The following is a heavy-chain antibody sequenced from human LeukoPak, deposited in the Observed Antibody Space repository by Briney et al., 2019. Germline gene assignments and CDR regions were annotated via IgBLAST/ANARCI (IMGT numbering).Heavy chain of an antibody. J-gene: IGHJ4*03. V-gene: IGHV1-58*02. D-gene: IGHD5-24*01. Sequence: GASVKVSCKASGFTFTSSAMQWVRQARGQRLEWIGWIVVGSGNTNYAQKFQERVTITRDMSTSTAYMELSSLRSEDTAVYYCAAGRYGYNYGGLFDYWGKGTTVTISS. CDR2: IVVGSGNT. CDR1: GFTFTSSA. CDR3: AAGRYGYNYGGLFDY.